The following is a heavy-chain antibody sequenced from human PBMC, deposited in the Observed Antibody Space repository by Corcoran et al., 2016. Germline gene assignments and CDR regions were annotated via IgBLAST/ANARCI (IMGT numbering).Heavy chain of an antibody. CDR2: IWNDGSHK. J-gene: IGHJ6*02. Sequence: QEQLVASGGGVVQPGGSLRLSCVASGFTFSYYGMHWVRQAPGTGLDWVAIIWNDGSHKDHADSVKGRFTFSRDNYKNTLYLQMNSLIVEDTAVYYCASLRHSNFMGGLDVWGQGITVTVSS. V-gene: IGHV3-33*03. D-gene: IGHD4-4*01. CDR3: ASLRHSNFMGGLDV. CDR1: GFTFSYYG.